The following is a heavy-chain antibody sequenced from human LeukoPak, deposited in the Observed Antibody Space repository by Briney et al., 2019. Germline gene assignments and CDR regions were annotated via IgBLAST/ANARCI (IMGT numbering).Heavy chain of an antibody. CDR2: IIPIFGTA. J-gene: IGHJ3*02. Sequence: GASVKVSCKASVGTFSSYAISWVRQAPGQGLEWMGGIIPIFGTANYAQKFQGRVTITADESTSTAYMELSSLRSEDTAVYYCARDYEGWGKTDVFDIWGQGTMVTVSS. D-gene: IGHD3-16*01. CDR3: ARDYEGWGKTDVFDI. CDR1: VGTFSSYA. V-gene: IGHV1-69*13.